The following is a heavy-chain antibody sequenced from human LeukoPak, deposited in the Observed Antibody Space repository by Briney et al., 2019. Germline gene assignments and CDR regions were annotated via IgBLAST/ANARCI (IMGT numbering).Heavy chain of an antibody. V-gene: IGHV4-59*08. D-gene: IGHD1-14*01. J-gene: IGHJ3*02. Sequence: SETLSLTCTVSGGSISTYYWTWIRQPPGKGLEWIGYIYYSGSTNYNSSLKSRVTISVDTSKNQFSLKLRSVTAADTAVYYCARHEWGITDAFDIWGQGTMVTVSS. CDR3: ARHEWGITDAFDI. CDR1: GGSISTYY. CDR2: IYYSGST.